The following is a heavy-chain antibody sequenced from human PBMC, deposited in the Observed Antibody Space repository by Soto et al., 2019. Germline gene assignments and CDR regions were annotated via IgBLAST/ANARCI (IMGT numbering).Heavy chain of an antibody. CDR2: IATYNSNR. V-gene: IGHV1-18*01. CDR1: GDTFTNFG. J-gene: IGHJ5*02. CDR3: ATVLRGVVNWFDP. Sequence: GPSVKVSCKTSGDTFTNFGLSWVRQAPGQGLEWMGWIATYNSNRNYAQKFQGRLTLTTDTSTSTAYMELKSLRYDDTAVYYCATVLRGVVNWFDPWGQGTLVTVSS. D-gene: IGHD3-10*01.